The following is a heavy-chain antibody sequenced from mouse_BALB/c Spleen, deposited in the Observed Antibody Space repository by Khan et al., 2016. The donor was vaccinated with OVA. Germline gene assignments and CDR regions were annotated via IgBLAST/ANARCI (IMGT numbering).Heavy chain of an antibody. CDR1: GHIFTNYP. Sequence: QVQLQQSGAELARPGASAKMSCKTSGHIFTNYPMHWVKQSPGQGLEWLGYITPSSGYTNYNQKFKDKATLTADKSSSTAYMQLSSLTSEDSGVYYCASYYRYPAWFAYWGQGTLVTVSA. J-gene: IGHJ3*01. CDR2: ITPSSGYT. V-gene: IGHV1-4*01. CDR3: ASYYRYPAWFAY. D-gene: IGHD2-14*01.